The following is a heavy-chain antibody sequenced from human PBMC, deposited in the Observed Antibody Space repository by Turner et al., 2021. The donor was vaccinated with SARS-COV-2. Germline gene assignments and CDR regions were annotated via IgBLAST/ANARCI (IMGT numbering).Heavy chain of an antibody. CDR3: ARGTYYYDSSVYSGTNWFDP. V-gene: IGHV3-21*01. D-gene: IGHD3-22*01. Sequence: EVQLVESGGGLVKHGGCMRRSCAASGFSFSSYTMYSVRQAPVKGLECVSSISSSSSYIYYADSVKGRFTISRDNAKNSLYLQMNSLRAEDTAVYYCARGTYYYDSSVYSGTNWFDPWGQGTLVTVSS. CDR2: ISSSSSYI. CDR1: GFSFSSYT. J-gene: IGHJ5*02.